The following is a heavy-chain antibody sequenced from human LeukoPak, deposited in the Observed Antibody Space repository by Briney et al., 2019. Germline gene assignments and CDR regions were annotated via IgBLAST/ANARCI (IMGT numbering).Heavy chain of an antibody. D-gene: IGHD5-24*01. V-gene: IGHV3-43*02. J-gene: IGHJ4*02. CDR3: TTQERWLQGIDDY. CDR2: ISGDGGST. Sequence: GGSLRLSCAASGFTFDDYAMHWVRQAPGKGLEWVSLISGDGGSTYYADSVKGRFTISRGDSKNTAYLQMNSLKTEDTAVYYCTTQERWLQGIDDYWGQGTLVTVSS. CDR1: GFTFDDYA.